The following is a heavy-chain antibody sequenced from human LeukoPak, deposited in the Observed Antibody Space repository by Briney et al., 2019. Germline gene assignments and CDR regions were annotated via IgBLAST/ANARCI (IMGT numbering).Heavy chain of an antibody. CDR2: FYHSGGT. CDR1: GGSVSSYY. V-gene: IGHV4-59*02. J-gene: IGHJ5*02. D-gene: IGHD6-19*01. Sequence: SETLSLTCSVSGGSVSSYYWNWIRQPPGKGLEWIRFFYHSGGTHYNPSLKSRVTISLDTSKSQVSLNLNSVTAADTAVYYCARGYSSGWNGRVAFDPWGQGTLVTVSS. CDR3: ARGYSSGWNGRVAFDP.